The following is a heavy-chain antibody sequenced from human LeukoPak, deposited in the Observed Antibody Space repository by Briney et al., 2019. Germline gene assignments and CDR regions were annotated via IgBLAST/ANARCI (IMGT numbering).Heavy chain of an antibody. V-gene: IGHV3-30*02. Sequence: GGSLRLSCAASGFTFSSYGMHWVRQAPGKGLEWVAFIRYDGSNKYYADSVKGRFTISRDNSKNTLYLQMNSLRAEDTAVYYCAKGGGYCSSTSCPIDAFDIWGQGTMVTVSS. CDR2: IRYDGSNK. CDR3: AKGGGYCSSTSCPIDAFDI. CDR1: GFTFSSYG. J-gene: IGHJ3*02. D-gene: IGHD2-2*01.